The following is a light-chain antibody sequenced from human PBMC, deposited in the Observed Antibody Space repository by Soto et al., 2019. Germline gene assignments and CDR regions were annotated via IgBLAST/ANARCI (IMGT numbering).Light chain of an antibody. J-gene: IGKJ5*01. Sequence: DTPMTQTPSTLSASVGDRVTITCRASQSINRWLAWYQQKPAKAPKLLIYKASSLESRVPSRVSGGGIGTEFTLAISSLQPDDVATYYCQQYNSYPITFGQGGRLEIK. V-gene: IGKV1-5*03. CDR2: KAS. CDR3: QQYNSYPIT. CDR1: QSINRW.